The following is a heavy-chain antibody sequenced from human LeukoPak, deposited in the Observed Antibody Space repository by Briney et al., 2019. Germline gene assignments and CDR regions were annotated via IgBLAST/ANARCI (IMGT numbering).Heavy chain of an antibody. J-gene: IGHJ6*02. CDR1: GGSFSGYY. CDR2: INHRRST. Sequence: SETLSLTCAVYGGSFSGYYWSWIRQPPGKGLEWIGEINHRRSTYYNPSLKSRVTISVDTSKNQFSLKLSSVTAADTAVYYCARENIVVVPAAIIFSYYYYGMDVWGQGTTVTVSS. V-gene: IGHV4-34*01. CDR3: ARENIVVVPAAIIFSYYYYGMDV. D-gene: IGHD2-2*01.